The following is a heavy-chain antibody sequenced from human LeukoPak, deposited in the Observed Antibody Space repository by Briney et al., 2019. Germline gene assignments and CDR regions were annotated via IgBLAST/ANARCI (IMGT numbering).Heavy chain of an antibody. Sequence: PGGSLRLSCAASGFTFSSHWMHWVRQAPGKGLQWVANIKTDGSEKYYVDSVKGRFTISRDNAKNSLYLQMNSLRAEDTAVYYCAKGDYVWGSYRSPIDYWGQGTLVTVSS. V-gene: IGHV3-7*01. CDR2: IKTDGSEK. CDR1: GFTFSSHW. CDR3: AKGDYVWGSYRSPIDY. D-gene: IGHD3-16*02. J-gene: IGHJ4*02.